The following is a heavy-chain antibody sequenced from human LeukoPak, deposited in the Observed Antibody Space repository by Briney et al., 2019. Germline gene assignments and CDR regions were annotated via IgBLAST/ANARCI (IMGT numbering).Heavy chain of an antibody. J-gene: IGHJ4*02. Sequence: SETLSLTCGVHGASFSLYHWSWIRQSPGKGLEWVGEVNRWGSTNYNPSLESRVTISVDTSKNQFSLNLRSLTAADTAVYYCATDSQSSAYYFWSQGALITVSS. CDR3: ATDSQSSAYYF. D-gene: IGHD6-25*01. V-gene: IGHV4-34*01. CDR2: VNRWGST. CDR1: GASFSLYH.